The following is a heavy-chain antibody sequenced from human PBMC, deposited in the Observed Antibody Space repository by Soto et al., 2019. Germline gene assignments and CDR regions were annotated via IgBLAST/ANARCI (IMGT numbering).Heavy chain of an antibody. D-gene: IGHD1-26*01. CDR1: GYSISSGYY. CDR2: IYHSGST. V-gene: IGHV4-38-2*01. Sequence: PSETLSLTCAVSGYSISSGYYWGWIRQPPGKGLEWIGSIYHSGSTYYNPSLKSRVTISVDTSKNQFSLKLSSVTAADTAVYYCARAPNPARYYFDYWGQGTLVTV. J-gene: IGHJ4*02. CDR3: ARAPNPARYYFDY.